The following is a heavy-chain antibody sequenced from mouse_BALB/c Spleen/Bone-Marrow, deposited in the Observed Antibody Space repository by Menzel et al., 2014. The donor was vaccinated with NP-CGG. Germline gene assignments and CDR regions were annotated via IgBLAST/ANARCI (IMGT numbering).Heavy chain of an antibody. CDR2: INPGSGGA. J-gene: IGHJ2*01. Sequence: LQESGAELVRPGTSVKVSCKASGYAFTNXLXEWVXQRPXXGXXWIXVINPGSGGANYNEKFKGKATLTADKSSSTAYMQLSSLTSDDSAVYFCAREWTARAVDYWGQGTTLTVSS. V-gene: IGHV1-54*01. CDR3: AREWTARAVDY. D-gene: IGHD3-2*01. CDR1: GYAFTNXL.